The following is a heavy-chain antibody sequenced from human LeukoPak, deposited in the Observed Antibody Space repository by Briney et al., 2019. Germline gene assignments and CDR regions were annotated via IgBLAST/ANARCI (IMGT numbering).Heavy chain of an antibody. V-gene: IGHV4-39*07. J-gene: IGHJ4*02. CDR3: ASREPVLWFGPYKGIDY. Sequence: SETLSLTCTVSGDSLSSSFNYWGWIRQPPGKGLEWIGSFYYNRDTYYNPSLKRRVTISVDTSKNQFSLKLSSVTAADTAVYYCASREPVLWFGPYKGIDYWGQGTLVTVSS. CDR2: FYYNRDT. CDR1: GDSLSSSFNY. D-gene: IGHD3-10*01.